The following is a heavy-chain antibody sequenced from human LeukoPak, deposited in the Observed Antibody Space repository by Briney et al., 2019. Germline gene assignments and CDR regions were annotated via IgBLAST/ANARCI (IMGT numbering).Heavy chain of an antibody. V-gene: IGHV3-33*08. CDR2: IWYDGSNK. J-gene: IGHJ6*02. CDR1: GFTFSSYG. Sequence: GRSLRLSCAASGFTFSSYGMHWVRQAPGKGLEWVAVIWYDGSNKYYADSVKGRFTISRDNSKNTLYLQMNSLRAEDTAVYYCARCDGTYQTYYYYGMDVWGQGTTVTVSS. CDR3: ARCDGTYQTYYYYGMDV. D-gene: IGHD1-1*01.